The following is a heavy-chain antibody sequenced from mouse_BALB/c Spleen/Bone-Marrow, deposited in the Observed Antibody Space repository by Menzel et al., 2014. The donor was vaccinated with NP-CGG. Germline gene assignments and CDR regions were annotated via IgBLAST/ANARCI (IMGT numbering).Heavy chain of an antibody. D-gene: IGHD2-2*01. CDR1: GYTFTEYT. CDR2: INPNNGGT. J-gene: IGHJ4*01. Sequence: EVQVVESGPELMKPGASVKISCKTSGYTFTEYTMHWVKQSHGKSLEWIGTINPNNGGTSYNQKFKGKATLTVDKSSSTAYMELRSLTSEGSAVYYCARRIPYGYAMDYWGQGTSVTVSS. V-gene: IGHV1-22*01. CDR3: ARRIPYGYAMDY.